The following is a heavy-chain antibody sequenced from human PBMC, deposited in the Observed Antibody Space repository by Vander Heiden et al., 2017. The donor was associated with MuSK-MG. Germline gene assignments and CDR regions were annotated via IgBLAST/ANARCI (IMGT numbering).Heavy chain of an antibody. V-gene: IGHV3-23*01. CDR2: ISASGAKT. J-gene: IGHJ4*02. D-gene: IGHD2-15*01. CDR3: AKDIIKYCGGGSCPFDS. CDR1: GFTFSSFA. Sequence: EVQLLESGGGLVQPGGSLRLACAASGFTFSSFALNWVRQSPGKGLDWVSGISASGAKTYYADSVKGRFTISRDNSNNTLFLQMNSLIDEDTAIYYCAKDIIKYCGGGSCPFDSWGRGTLVTVSS.